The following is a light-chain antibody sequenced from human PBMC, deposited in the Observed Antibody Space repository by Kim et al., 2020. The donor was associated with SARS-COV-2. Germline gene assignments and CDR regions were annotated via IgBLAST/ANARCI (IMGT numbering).Light chain of an antibody. V-gene: IGLV2-14*03. CDR3: SSYTSSTTWV. CDR2: DVN. Sequence: QSITITCTGTSSDIGYYTYVSWYQQCPGKAPKLLIYDVNKRPSGVSIRFSGSKSGNTASLTISRLRAEDEADYYCSSYTSSTTWVFGGGTQLTVL. CDR1: SSDIGYYTY. J-gene: IGLJ3*02.